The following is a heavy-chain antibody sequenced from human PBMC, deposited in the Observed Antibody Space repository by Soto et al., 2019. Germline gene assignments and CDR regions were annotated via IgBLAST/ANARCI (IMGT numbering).Heavy chain of an antibody. Sequence: EVHLVESGGGLVQPGGSLRLSCAGSGFTFSDYYIDWVRQAPGKGLEWVGRSRDKGNSYSTNYAASVKGRFSVSRDTSKISLYLQMNSLKADDTALYYCARYFPGTTSFDSWGQGTLVTVSS. CDR2: SRDKGNSYST. V-gene: IGHV3-72*01. CDR3: ARYFPGTTSFDS. J-gene: IGHJ4*02. CDR1: GFTFSDYY. D-gene: IGHD1-7*01.